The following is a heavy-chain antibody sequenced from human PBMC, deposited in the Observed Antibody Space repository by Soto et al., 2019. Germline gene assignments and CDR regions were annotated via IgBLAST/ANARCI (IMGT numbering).Heavy chain of an antibody. CDR3: ARDRVATIGDSPRFDY. CDR1: VYSFTKYG. J-gene: IGHJ4*02. Sequence: XSVKVSCKTSVYSFTKYGISWVRQAPGQGLEWMGWISGYTGNTNYAQKFQGRVTMTTDTSTSAAFLEVRSLRYDDTAVYYCARDRVATIGDSPRFDYWGQGTVVTVSS. V-gene: IGHV1-18*01. CDR2: ISGYTGNT. D-gene: IGHD5-12*01.